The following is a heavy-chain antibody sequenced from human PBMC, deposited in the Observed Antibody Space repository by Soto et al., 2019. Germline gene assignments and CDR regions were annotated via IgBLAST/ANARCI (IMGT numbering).Heavy chain of an antibody. Sequence: GASEKVSCKASGYTFTSYYMHWVRQAPGQGLEWMGIINPSGGSTSYAQKFQGRVTMTRDTSTSTVYMELSSLRSEDTAVYYCARDLLERGGNIVGYFGCWGRGPLGTVSS. D-gene: IGHD3-10*01. CDR1: GYTFTSYY. J-gene: IGHJ4*03. CDR2: INPSGGST. CDR3: ARDLLERGGNIVGYFGC. V-gene: IGHV1-46*01.